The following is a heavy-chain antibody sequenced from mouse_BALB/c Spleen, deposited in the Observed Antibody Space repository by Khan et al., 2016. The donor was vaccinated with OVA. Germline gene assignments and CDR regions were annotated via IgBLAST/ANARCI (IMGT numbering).Heavy chain of an antibody. J-gene: IGHJ3*01. Sequence: VQLKQSGTVLARPGASVEMSCKASGYSFSSYWMHWVKQRPGQGLEWIGAIYPGNSDTNYNQKFKDKAKLTAVTSASTAYMELNSLTNEDSAVYYCTRKETGTSFAYWGQGTLVTVSA. CDR3: TRKETGTSFAY. CDR2: IYPGNSDT. D-gene: IGHD1-3*01. CDR1: GYSFSSYW. V-gene: IGHV1-5*01.